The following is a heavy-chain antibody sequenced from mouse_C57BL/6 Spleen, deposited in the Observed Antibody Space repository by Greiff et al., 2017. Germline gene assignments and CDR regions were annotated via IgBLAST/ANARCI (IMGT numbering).Heavy chain of an antibody. CDR1: GFTFSSYS. V-gene: IGHV5-6*01. Sequence: EVKLVESGGDLVKPGGSLKLSCAASGFTFSSYSMSWVRQTPDKRLEWVATISSGGSYTYYPDSVKGRFTISRDNAKNNLYLQMSSLKSEDTAMYYCARWESPMDYWGQGTSVTVSS. J-gene: IGHJ4*01. D-gene: IGHD4-1*01. CDR3: ARWESPMDY. CDR2: ISSGGSYT.